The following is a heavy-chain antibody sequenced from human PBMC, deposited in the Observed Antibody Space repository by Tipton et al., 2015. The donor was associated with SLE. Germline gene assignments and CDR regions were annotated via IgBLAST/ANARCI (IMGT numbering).Heavy chain of an antibody. CDR2: IFYNGNT. D-gene: IGHD1-26*01. Sequence: TLSLTCTVSGGSISSSTYYWGWIRQPPGKGLEWIGSIFYNGNTYYSPSFKSRVTISLDTSKNQFSLKLNSVTAADTAIYYCARANSGYWGQGTLVTVSS. V-gene: IGHV4-39*07. CDR3: ARANSGY. CDR1: GGSISSSTYY. J-gene: IGHJ4*02.